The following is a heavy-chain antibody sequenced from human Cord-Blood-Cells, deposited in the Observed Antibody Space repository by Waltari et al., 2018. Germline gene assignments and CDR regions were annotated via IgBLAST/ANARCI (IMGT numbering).Heavy chain of an antibody. D-gene: IGHD7-27*01. CDR1: GFSLSNARMG. V-gene: IGHV2-26*01. J-gene: IGHJ2*01. CDR2: IFSNDEK. CDR3: ARIRAGDVRYWYFDL. Sequence: QVTLKESGPVLVKPTEPLTLTCTVSGFSLSNARMGVSWIPQTPGKALELLANIFSNDEKSYSTSLKSRLTISKYTSKSQVVLTMTNMDPVDTATYYCARIRAGDVRYWYFDLWGRGTLVTVSS.